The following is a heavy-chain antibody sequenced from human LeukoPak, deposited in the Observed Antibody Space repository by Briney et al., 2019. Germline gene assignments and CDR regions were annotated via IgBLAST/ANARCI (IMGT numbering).Heavy chain of an antibody. CDR1: GFTFSSYW. J-gene: IGHJ3*02. Sequence: GGSLRLSCEASGFTFSSYWMSWVRQAPGKGLEWVANIKQDGSGKYYVDFVKGRFTISRDNSKNTLYLQMNSLRAEDTAVYYCAKGPYSSSWSEVRHAFDIWGQGTMVTVSS. CDR3: AKGPYSSSWSEVRHAFDI. CDR2: IKQDGSGK. D-gene: IGHD6-13*01. V-gene: IGHV3-7*01.